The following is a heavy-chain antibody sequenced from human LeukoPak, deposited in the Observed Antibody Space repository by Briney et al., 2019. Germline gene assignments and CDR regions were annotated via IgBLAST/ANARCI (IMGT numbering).Heavy chain of an antibody. V-gene: IGHV4-39*01. CDR3: ARMMSTVTTFDI. D-gene: IGHD4-17*01. J-gene: IGHJ3*02. CDR1: GGSISSSYY. CDR2: IFYTGST. Sequence: SETLSLTCAVSGGSISSSYYWGWVRQPPGKGLEWIGTIFYTGSTYYNPSLKSRVTISVDTSMNQFSLKLSSVTAADTAVYYCARMMSTVTTFDIWGQGTMVTVSS.